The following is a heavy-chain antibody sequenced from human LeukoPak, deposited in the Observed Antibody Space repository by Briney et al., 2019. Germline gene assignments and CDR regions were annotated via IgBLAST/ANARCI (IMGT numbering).Heavy chain of an antibody. V-gene: IGHV3-73*01. CDR2: IRRKANNYAT. Sequence: GRSLRLSCAASRLTFSVSAMQWVRHASGKGLEWDGRIRRKANNYATTYVASVKGRFTISRDDSKKTAYLQINSRKTEDTAVYYCTRDNVVSNYWGQETVVSVSS. D-gene: IGHD2/OR15-2a*01. CDR1: RLTFSVSA. J-gene: IGHJ4*02. CDR3: TRDNVVSNY.